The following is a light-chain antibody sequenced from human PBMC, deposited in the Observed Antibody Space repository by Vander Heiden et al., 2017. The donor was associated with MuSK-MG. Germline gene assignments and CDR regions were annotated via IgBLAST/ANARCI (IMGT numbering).Light chain of an antibody. J-gene: IGKJ1*01. CDR2: AAS. Sequence: DIQMTQSPSSLSASVGDRVTISCRASQNIRVNLNWYQHKPGKAPKLLISAASNLASGVPSRFSGGGSGTDFTLIISGLQPEDVATYYCQQSSSTPWTFGLGTKLGIK. V-gene: IGKV1-39*01. CDR1: QNIRVN. CDR3: QQSSSTPWT.